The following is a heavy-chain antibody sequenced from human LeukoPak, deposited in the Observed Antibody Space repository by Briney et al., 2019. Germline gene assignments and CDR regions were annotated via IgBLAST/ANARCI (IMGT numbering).Heavy chain of an antibody. CDR1: GGTFSSYA. J-gene: IGHJ4*02. D-gene: IGHD6-19*01. V-gene: IGHV1-18*01. CDR2: ISAYNGNT. CDR3: ASGTRGWFDY. Sequence: GASVKVSCKASGGTFSSYAISWVRQAPGQGLEWMGWISAYNGNTNYAQKLQGRVTMTTDTSTSTAYMELRSLRSDDTAVYYCASGTRGWFDYWGQGTLVTVSS.